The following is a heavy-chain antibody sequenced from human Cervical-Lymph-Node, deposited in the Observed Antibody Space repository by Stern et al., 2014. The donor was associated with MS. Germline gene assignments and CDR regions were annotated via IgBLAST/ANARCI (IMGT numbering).Heavy chain of an antibody. CDR3: AVAAAETSWFDP. CDR1: GYTFTSYG. V-gene: IGHV1-18*01. CDR2: INVHDANT. D-gene: IGHD6-13*01. J-gene: IGHJ5*02. Sequence: QLVQSGGEVKKPGDSVKVSCKASGYTFTSYGISWVRQAPGQGLEWMGWINVHDANTDYAQNLQGRVTMTTDTSTSTAYMELRSLRSDDTALYYCAVAAAETSWFDPWGQGTLVIVSS.